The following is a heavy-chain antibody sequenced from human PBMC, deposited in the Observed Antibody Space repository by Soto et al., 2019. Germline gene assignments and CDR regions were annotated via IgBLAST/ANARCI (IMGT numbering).Heavy chain of an antibody. Sequence: QVQLVQSGAEVKKPGASVKVSCKASGYTFTSYGISWVRQAPGQGLEWMAWSGPYNGNTNYAQNLQGRVTVTTDTSPITAYMGLRSLRPDYTAVYYCVRERWCTGTRCYAACSDYWGQGNLVSVSS. CDR1: GYTFTSYG. CDR3: VRERWCTGTRCYAACSDY. J-gene: IGHJ4*02. CDR2: SGPYNGNT. V-gene: IGHV1-18*01. D-gene: IGHD2-8*02.